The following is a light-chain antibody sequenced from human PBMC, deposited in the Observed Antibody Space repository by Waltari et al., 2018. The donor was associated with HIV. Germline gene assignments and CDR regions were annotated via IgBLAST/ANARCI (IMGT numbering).Light chain of an antibody. Sequence: QSALTQPASVSGSPGKSLTISCTGTSSETGNYNLVPSSQQYPGKAPKLIIYEDNKRPSGVSNRFSGSKSADTASLTISGLQAEDEADYYCCAYAGGLEFGGGTKLTVL. CDR2: EDN. CDR3: CAYAGGLE. J-gene: IGLJ2*01. V-gene: IGLV2-23*01. CDR1: SSETGNYNL.